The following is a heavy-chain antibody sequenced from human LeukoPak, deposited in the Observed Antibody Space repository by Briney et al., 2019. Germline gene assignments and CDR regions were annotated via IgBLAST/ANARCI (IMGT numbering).Heavy chain of an antibody. V-gene: IGHV1-8*03. CDR1: GYTFTSYD. Sequence: ASVKVSCKASGYTFTSYDINWVRQATGQGLEWMGWMNPNSGNTGYAQKFQGRVTITRNTSISTAYMELSSLRSEDTAVYYCARANQYTREDDLDYWGQGTLVTVSS. J-gene: IGHJ4*02. CDR3: ARANQYTREDDLDY. CDR2: MNPNSGNT. D-gene: IGHD1-14*01.